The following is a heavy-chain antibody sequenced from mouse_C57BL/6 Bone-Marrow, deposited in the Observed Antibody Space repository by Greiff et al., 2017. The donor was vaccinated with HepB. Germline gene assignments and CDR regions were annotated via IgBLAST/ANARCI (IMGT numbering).Heavy chain of an antibody. V-gene: IGHV1-64*01. D-gene: IGHD2-4*01. Sequence: VQLQQPGAELVKPGASVKLSCKASGYTFTSYWMHWVKQRPGQGLEWIGMIHPNSGSTNYNEKFKSKATLTVDKSSSTAYMQLSSLTSEDSAVYYCARLWNRLRRAFDYWGQGTTLTVSS. CDR2: IHPNSGST. J-gene: IGHJ2*01. CDR1: GYTFTSYW. CDR3: ARLWNRLRRAFDY.